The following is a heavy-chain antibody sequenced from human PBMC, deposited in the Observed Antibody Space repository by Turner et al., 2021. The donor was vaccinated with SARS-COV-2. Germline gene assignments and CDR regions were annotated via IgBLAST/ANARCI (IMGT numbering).Heavy chain of an antibody. J-gene: IGHJ4*02. V-gene: IGHV4-34*04. Sequence: QVQLQLWAAGPLKPSETLSLICAVNGGSLSGYYWTWSRQPPGKGLGWIREDHPYADTYNNPSLNSRDSMSVDTSKNQYTLKLESVTAADTAFYSCERGDDARKSGVVWGQGTLVTVSS. CDR1: GGSLSGYY. CDR2: DHPYADT. CDR3: ERGDDARKSGVV. D-gene: IGHD3-3*01.